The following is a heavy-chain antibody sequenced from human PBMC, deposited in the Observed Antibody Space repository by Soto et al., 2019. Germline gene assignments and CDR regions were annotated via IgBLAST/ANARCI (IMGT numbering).Heavy chain of an antibody. J-gene: IGHJ4*02. CDR2: IYYSGSA. V-gene: IGHV4-39*01. Sequence: SETLSLTCTVSGGSISSSSYYWGWIRQPPGKGLEWIGSIYYSGSAYYNPSLKSRVTISVDTSKNQFSLKLSSVTAADTAVYYCATQGLDIAARPFDYWGQGTLVTVSS. D-gene: IGHD6-6*01. CDR1: GGSISSSSYY. CDR3: ATQGLDIAARPFDY.